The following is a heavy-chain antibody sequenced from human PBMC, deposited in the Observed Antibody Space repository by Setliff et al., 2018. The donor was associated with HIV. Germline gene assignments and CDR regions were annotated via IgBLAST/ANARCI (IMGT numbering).Heavy chain of an antibody. V-gene: IGHV3-30*02. CDR1: GFTFSSYG. Sequence: PGGSLRLSCAASGFTFSSYGMHWVRQAPGKGLEWVAFIRYDGSNKYYADSVKGRFTISRDNSNYSLHLQMSSLRPEDTAFYHCAKGPPLWDSSGSYFRNWGQGTLVTVSS. CDR2: IRYDGSNK. D-gene: IGHD1-26*01. J-gene: IGHJ4*02. CDR3: AKGPPLWDSSGSYFRN.